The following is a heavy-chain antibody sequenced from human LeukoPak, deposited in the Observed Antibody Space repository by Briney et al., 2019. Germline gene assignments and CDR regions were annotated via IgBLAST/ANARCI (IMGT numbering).Heavy chain of an antibody. CDR2: INPSGGST. J-gene: IGHJ4*02. Sequence: GASVKVSCKASGYTFTGYYMHWVRQAPGQGLEWMGIINPSGGSTSYAQKFQGRVTMTRDTSTSTVYMELSSLRSEDTAVYYCARQPALPPQQQLDFDYWGQGTLVTVSS. CDR1: GYTFTGYY. CDR3: ARQPALPPQQQLDFDY. D-gene: IGHD6-13*01. V-gene: IGHV1-46*01.